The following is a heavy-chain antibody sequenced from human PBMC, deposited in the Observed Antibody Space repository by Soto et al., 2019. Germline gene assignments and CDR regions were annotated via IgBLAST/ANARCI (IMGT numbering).Heavy chain of an antibody. D-gene: IGHD3-10*01. J-gene: IGHJ6*02. V-gene: IGHV4-30-4*01. CDR1: GGSISSGDYY. Sequence: PSETLSLTCTVSGGSISSGDYYWSWIRQPPGKGLEWIGYTYYSGSTDYNPSLKTRVTITVDTSKTQFSLKLSSLTAADTAVYYCAGVNTMVRGVTPYYYYYYGMDVWGQGTTVTVSS. CDR3: AGVNTMVRGVTPYYYYYYGMDV. CDR2: TYYSGST.